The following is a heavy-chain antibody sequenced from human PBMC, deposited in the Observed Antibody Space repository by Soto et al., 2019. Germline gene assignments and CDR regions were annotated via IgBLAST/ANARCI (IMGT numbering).Heavy chain of an antibody. V-gene: IGHV1-8*01. CDR3: ARGPPDWGFVL. CDR1: GYTFTSYD. CDR2: MSPKTGNT. J-gene: IGHJ4*02. Sequence: QVQLVQSGAEVKKPGASVKVSCKASGYTFTSYDINWVRQATGQGLEWIGWMSPKTGNTGYAQNFQGRVTMTRNPSISTAYMELSSLTSEDTAIYYCARGPPDWGFVLWGQGTLVPVSS. D-gene: IGHD7-27*01.